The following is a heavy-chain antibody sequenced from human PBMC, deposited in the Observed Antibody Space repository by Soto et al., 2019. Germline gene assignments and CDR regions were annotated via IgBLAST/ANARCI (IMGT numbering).Heavy chain of an antibody. CDR1: GGSFSTYS. Sequence: QVQLVQSGAEVRMPGSSVKVSCKASGGSFSTYSINWVRQAPGQGLEWMGGIIPLFGTTNYAQKFKGRVTITANETTSTADMQLSSLRAEDADEYYCARGATHASSWYFWFDPWGQGTLITVSS. V-gene: IGHV1-69*01. D-gene: IGHD6-19*01. CDR2: IIPLFGTT. J-gene: IGHJ5*02. CDR3: ARGATHASSWYFWFDP.